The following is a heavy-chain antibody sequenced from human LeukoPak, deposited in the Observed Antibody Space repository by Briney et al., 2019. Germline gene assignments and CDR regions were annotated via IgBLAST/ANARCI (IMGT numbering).Heavy chain of an antibody. CDR1: GGSISSGGYC. CDR2: VCHDGGT. D-gene: IGHD2-15*01. J-gene: IGHJ5*02. Sequence: SETLSLTCTVSGGSISSGGYCWSWIRQHPGKGLEWIGYVCHDGGTSYNPSLKSRVTVAIDTSKNQFSLKLNSVTAADTAVFYCAKEGRDSGGYNGWFEPWGQGTLVTVSS. CDR3: AKEGRDSGGYNGWFEP. V-gene: IGHV4-31*03.